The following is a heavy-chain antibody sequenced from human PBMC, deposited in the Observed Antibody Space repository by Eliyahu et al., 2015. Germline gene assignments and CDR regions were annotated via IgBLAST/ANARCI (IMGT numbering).Heavy chain of an antibody. J-gene: IGHJ4*02. V-gene: IGHV3-48*01. CDR2: ISGSSSTI. CDR1: GFXFSTYS. Sequence: EVQLVESGGGLVQXGGSLRLXCXASGFXFSTYSINWVRQXXGKGLEWVSYISGSSSTIYYADSVKGRFTMSRDNAKNSLYLQMNSLRVEDTAVYYCARAEIAVAGAGLDYWGQGTLVTVSS. CDR3: ARAEIAVAGAGLDY. D-gene: IGHD6-19*01.